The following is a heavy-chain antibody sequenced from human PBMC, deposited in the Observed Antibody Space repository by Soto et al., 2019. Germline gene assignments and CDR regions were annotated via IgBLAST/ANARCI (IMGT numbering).Heavy chain of an antibody. J-gene: IGHJ3*02. CDR1: EFTFSIYT. Sequence: PGGSLRLSCAASEFTFSIYTMNWVRQAPGKGLEWVAFILYDGSNKYYADSVRGRFTISRDNSKNTLYLQMNSLRAEDTAVYYCAKSPVDAFDIWGQGTMVTVSS. V-gene: IGHV3-30*18. CDR2: ILYDGSNK. CDR3: AKSPVDAFDI.